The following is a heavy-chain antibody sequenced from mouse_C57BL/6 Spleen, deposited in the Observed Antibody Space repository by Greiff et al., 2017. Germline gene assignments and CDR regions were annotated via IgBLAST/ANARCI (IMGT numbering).Heavy chain of an antibody. CDR1: GYTFTDHT. Sequence: VKLQQSDAELVKPGASVKISCKASGYTFTDHTIHWMKQRPEQGLEWIGYISPRDGSTKYNEKFKGKATLTADQSSSTAYMQLNSLTSEDSAVYFCASFGSNTGGYAMDYGGQGTSVTVSS. V-gene: IGHV1-78*01. D-gene: IGHD1-1*01. J-gene: IGHJ4*01. CDR2: ISPRDGST. CDR3: ASFGSNTGGYAMDY.